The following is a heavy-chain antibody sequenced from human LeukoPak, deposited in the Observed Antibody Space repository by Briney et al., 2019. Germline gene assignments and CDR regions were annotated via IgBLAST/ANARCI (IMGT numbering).Heavy chain of an antibody. CDR2: INHSGST. CDR3: ATDPLYDSSGYYFGW. CDR1: GGSFSGYY. J-gene: IGHJ4*02. V-gene: IGHV4-34*01. D-gene: IGHD3-22*01. Sequence: KPSETLSLTCAVYGGSFSGYYWSWIRQPPGKGLEWIGEINHSGSTNYNPSLKSRVTISVDTSKNQFSLKLSSVTAADTAVYYCATDPLYDSSGYYFGWWGQGTLATVSS.